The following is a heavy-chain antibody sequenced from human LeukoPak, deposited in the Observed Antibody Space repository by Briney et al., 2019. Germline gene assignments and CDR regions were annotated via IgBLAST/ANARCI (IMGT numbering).Heavy chain of an antibody. J-gene: IGHJ4*02. D-gene: IGHD2-15*01. Sequence: GGSLRLSCAASGFTFSSYAMNWVRQAPGKGLEWVSAMSYSGSSTYYADSVKGRFTISRDNSKNTLYLQMNSLRAEDTAVYYCAREGCSGGSCYDIDYWGQGTLVTVSS. CDR2: MSYSGSST. CDR1: GFTFSSYA. CDR3: AREGCSGGSCYDIDY. V-gene: IGHV3-23*01.